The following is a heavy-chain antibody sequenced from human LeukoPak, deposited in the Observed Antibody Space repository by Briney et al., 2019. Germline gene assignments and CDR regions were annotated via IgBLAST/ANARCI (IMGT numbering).Heavy chain of an antibody. CDR1: GFTFDDYA. Sequence: PGGSLRLSCAASGFTFDDYAMHWVRQAPGKGLEWVSGISWNSGSIGYADSVKGRFTISRDNAKNTLYLQMNSLRVEDTAVYCCAKDEYDYWGQGTLVTVSS. D-gene: IGHD2/OR15-2a*01. CDR2: ISWNSGSI. J-gene: IGHJ4*02. V-gene: IGHV3-9*01. CDR3: AKDEYDY.